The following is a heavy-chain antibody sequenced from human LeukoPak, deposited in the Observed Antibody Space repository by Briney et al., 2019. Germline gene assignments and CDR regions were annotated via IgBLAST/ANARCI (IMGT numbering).Heavy chain of an antibody. CDR1: GDSVSSNSAA. Sequence: SQTLSLTCAISGDSVSSNSAAWNWIRQSPSRGLEWLGGTYYRSKWYNDYAVSVKSRITINPDTSKNQFSLQLNSVTPEDTAVYYCARGARKEDFWSGYPRTLTTTRYYGMDVWGQGTTVTVSS. CDR2: TYYRSKWYN. CDR3: ARGARKEDFWSGYPRTLTTTRYYGMDV. V-gene: IGHV6-1*01. D-gene: IGHD3-3*01. J-gene: IGHJ6*02.